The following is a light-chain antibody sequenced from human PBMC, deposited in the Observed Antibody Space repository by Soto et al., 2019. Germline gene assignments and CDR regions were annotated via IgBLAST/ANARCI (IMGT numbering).Light chain of an antibody. CDR2: GAS. Sequence: EIVLTQSPGTLSLSPGDRATLSCRASPSVGSSYLAWYQQKPGQAPRLLIYGASSRATGIPDRFSGSGSGTDFTLTISRLEPEDFAVYYCHQYCTSPYTFGQGTKLEIK. V-gene: IGKV3-20*01. CDR1: PSVGSSY. CDR3: HQYCTSPYT. J-gene: IGKJ2*01.